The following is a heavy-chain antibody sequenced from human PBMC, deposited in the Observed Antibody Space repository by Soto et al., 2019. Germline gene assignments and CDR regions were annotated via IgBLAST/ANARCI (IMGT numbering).Heavy chain of an antibody. Sequence: ASVKVSCKASGYTLTSYAMHWVRQAPGQRLEWMGWINAGNGNTKYSQKFQGRVTITRDTSASTAYMELRSLRSDDTAVYYCARGSLYSSGWYRWFDPWGQGTLVTLSS. D-gene: IGHD6-19*01. CDR2: INAGNGNT. V-gene: IGHV1-3*01. CDR1: GYTLTSYA. J-gene: IGHJ5*02. CDR3: ARGSLYSSGWYRWFDP.